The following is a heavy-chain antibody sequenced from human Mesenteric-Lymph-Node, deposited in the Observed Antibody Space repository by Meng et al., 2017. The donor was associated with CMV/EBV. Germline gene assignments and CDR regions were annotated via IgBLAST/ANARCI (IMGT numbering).Heavy chain of an antibody. V-gene: IGHV4-61*01. CDR1: SSDTYY. CDR2: IYYSGSP. D-gene: IGHD2-2*01. J-gene: IGHJ5*02. Sequence: SSDTYYWSWIRQPPGEGLECIGYIYYSGSPNYNPSLKSRVTISVDTSKNQFSLKLSSVTAADTAVYYCARVLVYCSSTNCFNWFDPWGQGTLVTVSS. CDR3: ARVLVYCSSTNCFNWFDP.